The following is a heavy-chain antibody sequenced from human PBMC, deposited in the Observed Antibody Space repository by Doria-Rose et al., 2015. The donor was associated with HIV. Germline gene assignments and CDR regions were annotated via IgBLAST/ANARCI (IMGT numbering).Heavy chain of an antibody. CDR2: IFSDDER. CDR1: GVSLSSPGMG. V-gene: IGHV2-26*01. J-gene: IGHJ4*02. D-gene: IGHD6-13*01. CDR3: ARIKSSRWYHKYYFDF. Sequence: QITLKESGPVLVKPTETLTLTCTVSGVSLSSPGMGVSWIRQPPGKALEWLANIFSDDERSYKTSLKSRLSISRDTSKSQVVHTMTDMDPVDTATYYCARIKSSRWYHKYYFDFWGQGTLVIV.